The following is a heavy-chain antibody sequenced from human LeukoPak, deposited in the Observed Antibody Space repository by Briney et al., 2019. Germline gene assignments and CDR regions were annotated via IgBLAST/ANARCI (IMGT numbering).Heavy chain of an antibody. Sequence: ETLSLTCAVYGGSFSGYYWSWIRQPPGKGLEWVGRIRSITDGGTTDYAAPVKGRFTISRDDSKTTLYLQMNSLKTEDTAVYYCTTDSSVTNLDYWGQGTLVTVSS. V-gene: IGHV3-15*01. CDR3: TTDSSVTNLDY. CDR2: IRSITDGGTT. D-gene: IGHD4-17*01. CDR1: GGSFSGYY. J-gene: IGHJ4*02.